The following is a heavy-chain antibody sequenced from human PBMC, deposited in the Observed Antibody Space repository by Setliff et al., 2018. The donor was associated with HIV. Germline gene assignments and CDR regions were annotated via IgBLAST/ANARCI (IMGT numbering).Heavy chain of an antibody. J-gene: IGHJ4*02. CDR2: IYTSGTT. CDR1: GGSISSSSYY. D-gene: IGHD3-22*01. Sequence: SETLSLTCTVSGGSISSSSYYWSWIRQPAGKGLEWIGRIYTSGTTNYNPSLKSRVTISVDTSKKHFSLNLKSVTAADTAVYYCAHYYYDTSGQPFDYWGQGTLVTVSS. CDR3: AHYYYDTSGQPFDY. V-gene: IGHV4-61*02.